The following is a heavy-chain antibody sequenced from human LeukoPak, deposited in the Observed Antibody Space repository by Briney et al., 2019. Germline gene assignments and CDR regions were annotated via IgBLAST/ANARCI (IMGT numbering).Heavy chain of an antibody. CDR3: ARGRELTGFAGHYSFDY. D-gene: IGHD1-26*01. V-gene: IGHV4-4*07. J-gene: IGHJ4*02. CDR1: TGSMSGYF. Sequence: SETLSLTCTVSTGSMSGYFWTWLRQPAGKGLEWIGRIYTTGSSYYTPSLQSRLTFSLDTSNNQFSLDVTSVTAADTAVYFCARGRELTGFAGHYSFDYWGQGILVSVSS. CDR2: IYTTGSS.